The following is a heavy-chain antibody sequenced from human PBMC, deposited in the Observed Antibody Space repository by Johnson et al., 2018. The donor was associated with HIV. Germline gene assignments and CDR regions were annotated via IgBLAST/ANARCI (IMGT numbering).Heavy chain of an antibody. CDR1: GFTFSSYA. CDR3: TTERNWNSVPDVDAFDI. J-gene: IGHJ3*02. CDR2: ISGSGGST. V-gene: IGHV3-23*04. Sequence: EQLVESGGGLVQPGGSLRLSCAASGFTFSSYAMSWVRQAPGKGLEWVSAISGSGGSTYYADSVKGRFTISRDNSKNTLYLQINSLKTEDTAVYYCTTERNWNSVPDVDAFDIWGQGTMVTVSS. D-gene: IGHD1-7*01.